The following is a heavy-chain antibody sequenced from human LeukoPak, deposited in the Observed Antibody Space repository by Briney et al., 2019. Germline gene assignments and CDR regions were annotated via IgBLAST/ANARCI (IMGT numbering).Heavy chain of an antibody. J-gene: IGHJ4*02. CDR1: GFTFSSYA. D-gene: IGHD6-19*01. CDR3: AKDQEGQWLADFDY. CDR2: ISGSGGST. V-gene: IGHV3-23*01. Sequence: QTGGSLRLSCAASGFTFSSYAMSWVRQAPGKGLEWVSAISGSGGSTYYADSVKGRFTISRDNSKNTLYLQMNSLRAEDTAVYYCAKDQEGQWLADFDYWGQGTLVTVSS.